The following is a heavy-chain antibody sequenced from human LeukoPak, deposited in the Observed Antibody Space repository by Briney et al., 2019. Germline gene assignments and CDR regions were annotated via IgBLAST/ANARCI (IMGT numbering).Heavy chain of an antibody. J-gene: IGHJ4*02. Sequence: LTGGSLRLSCAAAGFTFRSYEMNWVRQAPGKGLEWVSYMGSTGTTLYYTDSVKGRFTISRDNAKNSLYLQMNSLRAEDTAVYYCARGANCGGDCYDYWGQGTLVTVSS. CDR3: ARGANCGGDCYDY. CDR2: MGSTGTTL. CDR1: GFTFRSYE. V-gene: IGHV3-48*03. D-gene: IGHD2-21*02.